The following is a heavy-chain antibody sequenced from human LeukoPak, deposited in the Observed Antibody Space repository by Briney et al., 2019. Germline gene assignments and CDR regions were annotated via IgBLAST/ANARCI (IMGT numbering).Heavy chain of an antibody. CDR1: GGSMSSYY. J-gene: IGHJ4*02. CDR2: IYSGGSN. V-gene: IGHV4-59*08. Sequence: PSETLSLTCTVSGGSMSSYYWSWIRQPPGKGLEGSGYIYSGGSNNYNPTLKSRVTISVDTSKNQYSLKLSSVIAADTAVYYWARHLLGSGWYFDYWGQGTLVTVSS. CDR3: ARHLLGSGWYFDY. D-gene: IGHD1-14*01.